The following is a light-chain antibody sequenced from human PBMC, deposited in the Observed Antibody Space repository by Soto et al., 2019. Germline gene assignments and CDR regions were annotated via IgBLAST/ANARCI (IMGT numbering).Light chain of an antibody. J-gene: IGLJ3*02. CDR3: YSAADNKGV. V-gene: IGLV3-27*01. CDR2: RDS. Sequence: SYELTQPSSVSVSPGQTARIACSGDVLTKKYARWFQQKPGQAPLLLIYRDSERPSGIPERFSGSSSGTTVTLTISGAQVEDEADYYCYSAADNKGVFGGGTKLTVL. CDR1: VLTKKY.